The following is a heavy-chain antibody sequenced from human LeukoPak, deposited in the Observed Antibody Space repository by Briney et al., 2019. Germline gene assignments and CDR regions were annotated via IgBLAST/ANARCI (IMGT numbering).Heavy chain of an antibody. J-gene: IGHJ4*02. CDR1: GGSISSGGYY. CDR2: IYYSGST. V-gene: IGHV4-31*03. D-gene: IGHD6-13*01. Sequence: PSQTLSLTCTVSGGSISSGGYYWSWIRQHPGKGLEWIGYIYYSGSTYYNTSLKSRVTISVDTSKNQFSLKLSSVTAADTAVYYCARTRYSSSWWYFDYWGQGTLVTVSS. CDR3: ARTRYSSSWWYFDY.